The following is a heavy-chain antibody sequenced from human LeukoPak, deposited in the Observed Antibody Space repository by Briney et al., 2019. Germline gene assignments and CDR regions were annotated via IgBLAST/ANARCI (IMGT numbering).Heavy chain of an antibody. CDR2: INHSGST. Sequence: SETLSLTCAVYGGSFSGYYWSWIRQPPGKGLEWIGEINHSGSTNYNPSLKSRVTLSVDRSKNQFSLRLSSVTAADTAVYYCARGDYASAFEYWGQGTLVTVSS. CDR1: GGSFSGYY. V-gene: IGHV4-34*01. CDR3: ARGDYASAFEY. J-gene: IGHJ4*01. D-gene: IGHD4-17*01.